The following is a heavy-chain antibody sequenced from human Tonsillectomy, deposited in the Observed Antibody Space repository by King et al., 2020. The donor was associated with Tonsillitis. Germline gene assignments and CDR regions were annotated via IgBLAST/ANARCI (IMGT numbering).Heavy chain of an antibody. CDR1: GGTFSSYA. CDR3: ARDNYGDHRWYYYYGMDV. J-gene: IGHJ6*02. D-gene: IGHD4-17*01. V-gene: IGHV1-69*01. CDR2: IIPIFGTA. Sequence: QLVQSGAEVKKPGSSVKVSCKASGGTFSSYAISWVRQAPGQGLEWMGGIIPIFGTANYAQKFQGRVTITADESTSTAYMELSSLRSEDTAVYYCARDNYGDHRWYYYYGMDVWGQGTTVTVSS.